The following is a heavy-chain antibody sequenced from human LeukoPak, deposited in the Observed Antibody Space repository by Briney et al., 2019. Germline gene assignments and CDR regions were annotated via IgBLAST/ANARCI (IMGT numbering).Heavy chain of an antibody. CDR1: GYTFTGYY. J-gene: IGHJ4*02. CDR2: INPNSGGT. D-gene: IGHD3-10*01. CDR3: ARHKSGLYGSAKGPFDY. V-gene: IGHV1-2*02. Sequence: ASVKVSCKASGYTFTGYYMHWVRQAPGQGLEWMGWINPNSGGTNYAQKFQGRVTMTRDTSISTAYMELSRLRSDDTAVYYCARHKSGLYGSAKGPFDYWGQGTLVTVSS.